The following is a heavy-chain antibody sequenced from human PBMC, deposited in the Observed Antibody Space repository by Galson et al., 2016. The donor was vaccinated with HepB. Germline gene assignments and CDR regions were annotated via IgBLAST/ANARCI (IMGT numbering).Heavy chain of an antibody. D-gene: IGHD3-16*01. CDR3: ERQTNIMGDIDC. J-gene: IGHJ4*02. CDR1: GYSFTSYW. Sequence: QSGAEVTKSGESLKISCKGSGYSFTSYWIAWVRQMPGKGLEWMGIIYAGNTDTEYSQSFQGQVTISVDKSIDPAYLHWGSLKASDTAMYSCERQTNIMGDIDCWGQGTLVTVSS. CDR2: IYAGNTDT. V-gene: IGHV5-51*01.